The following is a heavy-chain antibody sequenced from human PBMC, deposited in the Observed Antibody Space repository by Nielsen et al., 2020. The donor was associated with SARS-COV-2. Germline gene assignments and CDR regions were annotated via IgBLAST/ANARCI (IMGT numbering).Heavy chain of an antibody. Sequence: GESLKISCAASGFTFSSYGMHWVRQAPGKGLEWVAVISYDGSNKYYADSVKGRFTISRDNSKNTLYLQMNSLRAEDTAVYYCANVDNWNDGGYYYGMDVWGQGTTVTVSS. CDR3: ANVDNWNDGGYYYGMDV. CDR1: GFTFSSYG. V-gene: IGHV3-30*18. D-gene: IGHD1-20*01. J-gene: IGHJ6*02. CDR2: ISYDGSNK.